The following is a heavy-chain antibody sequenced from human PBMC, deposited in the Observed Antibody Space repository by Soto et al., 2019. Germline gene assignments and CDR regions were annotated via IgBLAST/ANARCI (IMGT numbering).Heavy chain of an antibody. CDR3: ARGSYCGGDCLSPANDAFDI. CDR1: GGSISSGGYY. D-gene: IGHD2-21*02. J-gene: IGHJ3*02. V-gene: IGHV4-31*03. Sequence: PSETLSLTCTVSGGSISSGGYYGSWIRQHPGKGLEWIGYIYYSGSTYYNPSLKSRVTISVDTSKNQFSLKLSSVTAADTAVYYCARGSYCGGDCLSPANDAFDIWGQGTVVTVSS. CDR2: IYYSGST.